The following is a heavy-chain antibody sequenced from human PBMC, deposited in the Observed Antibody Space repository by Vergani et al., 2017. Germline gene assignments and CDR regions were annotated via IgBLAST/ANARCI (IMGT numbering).Heavy chain of an antibody. CDR3: ARDGYYYDSSGYYYSAFDI. CDR1: GGSISSGSYY. CDR2: IYTSGST. V-gene: IGHV4-61*02. Sequence: QVQLQESGPGLVKPSQTLSLTCTVSGGSISSGSYYWSWIRQPAGKGLEWIGRIYTSGSTNYNPYLKSRVTISVDTSKNQFSLKLSSVTAADTAVYYCARDGYYYDSSGYYYSAFDIWGQGTMVTVSS. J-gene: IGHJ3*02. D-gene: IGHD3-22*01.